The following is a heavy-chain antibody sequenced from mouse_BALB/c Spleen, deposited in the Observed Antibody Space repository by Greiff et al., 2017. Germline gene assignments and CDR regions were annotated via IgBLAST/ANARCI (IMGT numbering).Heavy chain of an antibody. CDR2: IYPGSGNT. V-gene: IGHV1-77*01. J-gene: IGHJ2*01. Sequence: QVQLQQSGAELARPGASVKLSCKASGYTFTDYYINWVKQRTGQGLEWIGEIYPGSGNTYYNEKFKGKATLTADKSSSSAYMQLSSLTSEDSAVYFCARGIFDYWGQGTTLTVSS. CDR3: ARGIFDY. CDR1: GYTFTDYY.